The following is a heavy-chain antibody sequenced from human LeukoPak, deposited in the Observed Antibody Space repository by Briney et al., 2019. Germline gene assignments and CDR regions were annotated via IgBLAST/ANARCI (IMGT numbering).Heavy chain of an antibody. CDR1: GGSISSYY. CDR2: IYYSGST. CDR3: ARSEYSYGADAFDI. Sequence: SQTLSLTCTVSGGSISSYYWSWIRQPPGTGLEWIGYIYYSGSTNYSPSPKSRVTISADTSKNQLSLKLSSVTAADTAVYYCARSEYSYGADAFDIWGQGTMVTVSS. V-gene: IGHV4-59*01. D-gene: IGHD5-18*01. J-gene: IGHJ3*02.